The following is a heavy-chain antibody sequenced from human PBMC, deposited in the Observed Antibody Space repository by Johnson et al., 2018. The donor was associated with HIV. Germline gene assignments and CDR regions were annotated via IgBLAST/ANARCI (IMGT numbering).Heavy chain of an antibody. Sequence: QMQLVESGGGLVQPGGSLRLSCAASGFTFSSYGMHWVRQAPGKGLEWVAFIRYDGSNKYYADSVKGRFTISRDNSKNTMYLQMNSLKVEDTAVYYCATDQVGRSYGGKYQIWGQGTMVTVSS. J-gene: IGHJ3*02. CDR2: IRYDGSNK. V-gene: IGHV3-30*02. CDR3: ATDQVGRSYGGKYQI. D-gene: IGHD3-16*01. CDR1: GFTFSSYG.